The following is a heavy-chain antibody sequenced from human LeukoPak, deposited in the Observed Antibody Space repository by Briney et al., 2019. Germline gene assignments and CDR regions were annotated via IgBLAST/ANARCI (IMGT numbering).Heavy chain of an antibody. CDR3: ARGISSYGDYRGDY. CDR2: ISWNSGSI. CDR1: GFTFDDYA. D-gene: IGHD4-17*01. V-gene: IGHV3-9*01. J-gene: IGHJ4*02. Sequence: QPGRSLRLSCAAPGFTFDDYAMHWVRQAPGKGLEWVSGISWNSGSIGYADSVKGRFTISRDNAKNSLYLQMNSLRAEDTAVYYCARGISSYGDYRGDYWGQGTLVTVSS.